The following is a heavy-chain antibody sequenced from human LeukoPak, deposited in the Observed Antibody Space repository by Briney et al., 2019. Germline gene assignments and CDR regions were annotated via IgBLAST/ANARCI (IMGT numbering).Heavy chain of an antibody. CDR1: ALTSSNHD. J-gene: IGHJ4*02. D-gene: IGHD5-24*01. CDR2: FSATTIYT. CDR3: ARIGLGRDAYNSFDF. Sequence: CLRPSCTASALTSSNHDMTWDSPAPRNWLEWDSSFSATTIYTFSADSVRGRFTISRDNVENSLYLQMNNLRGEDTGVYFCARIGLGRDAYNSFDFWGQGTLVTVSS. V-gene: IGHV3-21*01.